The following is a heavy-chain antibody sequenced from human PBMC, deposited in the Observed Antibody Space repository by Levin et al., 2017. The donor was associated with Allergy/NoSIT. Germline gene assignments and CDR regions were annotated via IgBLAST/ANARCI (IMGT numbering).Heavy chain of an antibody. V-gene: IGHV3-48*03. CDR1: GFTFSSFE. CDR3: ARQLGNFWSGYNYFDY. CDR2: ISSTGSTI. Sequence: LSLTCAASGFTFSSFEMNWVRRAPGKGLEWVSYISSTGSTINPADSVKGRFTISRDNAKNSLYLHMNSLRAEDTAVYYCARQLGNFWSGYNYFDYWGQGTLVTVSS. J-gene: IGHJ4*02. D-gene: IGHD3-3*01.